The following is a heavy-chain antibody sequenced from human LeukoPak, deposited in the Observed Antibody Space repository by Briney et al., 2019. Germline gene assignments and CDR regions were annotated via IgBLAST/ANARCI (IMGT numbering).Heavy chain of an antibody. V-gene: IGHV3-23*01. Sequence: GGSLRLSCAASGFTFSSYAMSWVRQAPGKGLEWVSAISGSGGSTYYADSVRGRFTISRDNSKNTLYLQMNSLRAEDTAVYYCAKDPSGNWKTDYWGQGTLVTVSS. CDR2: ISGSGGST. CDR1: GFTFSSYA. J-gene: IGHJ4*02. D-gene: IGHD1-20*01. CDR3: AKDPSGNWKTDY.